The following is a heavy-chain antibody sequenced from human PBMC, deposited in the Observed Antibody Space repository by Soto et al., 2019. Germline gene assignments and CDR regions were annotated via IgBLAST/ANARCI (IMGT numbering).Heavy chain of an antibody. CDR2: ITGTGGST. CDR1: GFTFSGFA. J-gene: IGHJ4*02. CDR3: AKGSSSSRPYYFDS. V-gene: IGHV3-23*01. D-gene: IGHD6-6*01. Sequence: EVQLLESGGGLAQPGGSLRLSCAASGFTFSGFAMSWVRQAPGKGLEWVTAITGTGGSTYHADSVKARFTISRDNSKNTLCLEMNNLRADDTAVYYCAKGSSSSRPYYFDSWGQGTLATVSS.